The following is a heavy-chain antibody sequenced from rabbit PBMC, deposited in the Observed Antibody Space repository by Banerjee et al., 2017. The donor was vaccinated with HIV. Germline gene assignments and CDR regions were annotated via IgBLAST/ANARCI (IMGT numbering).Heavy chain of an antibody. J-gene: IGHJ4*01. CDR3: ARSYTYGYAGYAYYFNL. D-gene: IGHD6-1*01. CDR2: INTGSGSS. CDR1: GFTISSSDY. V-gene: IGHV1S45*01. Sequence: QEQLKESGGGLVQPGGSLTLTCTASGFTISSSDYMCWVRQAPGKGLEWIGHINTGSGSSYYASWAKGRFTVSKTSSTTVTLQMTSLTAADTATYFCARSYTYGYAGYAYYFNLWGPGTLVTVS.